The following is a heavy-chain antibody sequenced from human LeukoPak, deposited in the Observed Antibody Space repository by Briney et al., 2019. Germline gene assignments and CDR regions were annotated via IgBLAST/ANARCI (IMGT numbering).Heavy chain of an antibody. CDR1: GLTFSSYW. D-gene: IGHD6-13*01. Sequence: AGGSLRLAWAAAGLTFSSYWMSWVRQAPGKGLGWVANIKQDGSEKYYVDSVKGRFTISRDNAENSLSLQMNSLRAEDTAVYYCAREGSSSWYQYYFDYWGQGTLVTVSS. J-gene: IGHJ4*02. CDR2: IKQDGSEK. CDR3: AREGSSSWYQYYFDY. V-gene: IGHV3-7*01.